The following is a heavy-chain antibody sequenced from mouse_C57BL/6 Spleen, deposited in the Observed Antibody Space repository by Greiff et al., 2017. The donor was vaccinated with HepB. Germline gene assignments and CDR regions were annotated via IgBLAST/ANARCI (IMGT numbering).Heavy chain of an antibody. Sequence: EVQLQQSGPELVKPGASVTIPCKASGYTFTDYNMDWVKQSHGKSLEWIGDINPNNGGTIYNQKFKGKATLTVDKSSSTAYMELRSLTSEDTAVYYCARESYSKGFAYWGQGTLVTVSA. CDR1: GYTFTDYN. V-gene: IGHV1-18*01. D-gene: IGHD2-5*01. CDR2: INPNNGGT. CDR3: ARESYSKGFAY. J-gene: IGHJ3*01.